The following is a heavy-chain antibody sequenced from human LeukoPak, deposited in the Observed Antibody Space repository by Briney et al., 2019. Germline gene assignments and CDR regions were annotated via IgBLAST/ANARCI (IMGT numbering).Heavy chain of an antibody. Sequence: ASVKVSCKVSGYTLTELSMHWVRQAPGKGLEWMGGFDPEDGETIYAQKFQGRVTMTEDTSTDTAYMELSSLRSEDTAVYYCATQITMIVVDGPRDWYFDLWGRGTLVTVSS. V-gene: IGHV1-24*01. CDR1: GYTLTELS. CDR2: FDPEDGET. J-gene: IGHJ2*01. D-gene: IGHD3-22*01. CDR3: ATQITMIVVDGPRDWYFDL.